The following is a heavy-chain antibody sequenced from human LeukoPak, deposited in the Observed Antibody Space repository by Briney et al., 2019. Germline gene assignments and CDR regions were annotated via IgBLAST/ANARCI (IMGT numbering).Heavy chain of an antibody. CDR3: ALGSTTGRHAFDI. CDR1: GYTFTGYY. CDR2: INPNSGGT. J-gene: IGHJ3*02. D-gene: IGHD1-26*01. V-gene: IGHV1-2*06. Sequence: ASVKVSCKASGYTFTGYYMHWVRQAPGQGLEWMGRINPNSGGTNYAQKFQGRVTMTRDTPISRAYMELSRLRSDDTAVYYCALGSTTGRHAFDIWGQGTMVTVSS.